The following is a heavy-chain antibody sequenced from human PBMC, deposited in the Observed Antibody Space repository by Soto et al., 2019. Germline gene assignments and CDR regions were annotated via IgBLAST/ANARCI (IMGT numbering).Heavy chain of an antibody. CDR2: ISPKSGGA. J-gene: IGHJ4*02. D-gene: IGHD3-9*01. V-gene: IGHV1-2*02. CDR1: GYTFTDYY. CDR3: ARPPGYISDWYYFDL. Sequence: QVQLVQSGAEVKKPGASVKVSCEASGYTFTDYYMHWVRQAPGQGFEWMGRISPKSGGANYSQKFQGRVTMTWDTSLNTAYMELSSLITEDTAVYYCARPPGYISDWYYFDLWGQGTQVTVSS.